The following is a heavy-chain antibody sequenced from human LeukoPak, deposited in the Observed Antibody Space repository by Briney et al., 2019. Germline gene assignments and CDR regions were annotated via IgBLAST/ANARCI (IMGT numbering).Heavy chain of an antibody. Sequence: GGSLRLSCAASGFAFSNSGMHWVRQAPGKGLEWVAFLRYDGSNKFYTDSVKGRFTISRDNSKNTLYLQMNSLRAEDTAVYYCARDRGGSSWSRTTPYYWGQGTLVTVSS. CDR1: GFAFSNSG. J-gene: IGHJ4*02. CDR2: LRYDGSNK. V-gene: IGHV3-30*02. D-gene: IGHD6-13*01. CDR3: ARDRGGSSWSRTTPYY.